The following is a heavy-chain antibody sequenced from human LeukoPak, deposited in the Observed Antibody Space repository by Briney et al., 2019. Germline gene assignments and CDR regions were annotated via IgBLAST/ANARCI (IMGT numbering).Heavy chain of an antibody. CDR2: SHYSGST. V-gene: IGHV4-59*01. Sequence: SETLSLTCSVSGGSINSYYWSWIRQPPGKGLEWIGYSHYSGSTNYNPSLKSRVTISLDTSKNQFSLKLSSVTAGDTAVYYCAKGAAAPDYWGQGTLVTVSS. CDR1: GGSINSYY. CDR3: AKGAAAPDY. J-gene: IGHJ4*02. D-gene: IGHD6-13*01.